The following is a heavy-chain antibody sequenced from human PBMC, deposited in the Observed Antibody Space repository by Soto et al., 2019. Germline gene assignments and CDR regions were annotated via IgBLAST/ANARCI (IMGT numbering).Heavy chain of an antibody. CDR1: GGSISSYY. CDR3: ARGYYVFWSGSPLTWIYYYYYMDV. D-gene: IGHD3-3*01. Sequence: PSETLSLTCTVSGGSISSYYWSWIRQPPGKGLEWIGYIYYSGSTNYNPSLKSRVTISVDTSKNQFSLKLSSVTAADTAVYYCARGYYVFWSGSPLTWIYYYYYMDVWGKGTTVTVSS. V-gene: IGHV4-59*01. CDR2: IYYSGST. J-gene: IGHJ6*03.